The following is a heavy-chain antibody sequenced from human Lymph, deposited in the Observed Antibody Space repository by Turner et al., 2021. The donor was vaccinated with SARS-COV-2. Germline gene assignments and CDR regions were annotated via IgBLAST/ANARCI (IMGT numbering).Heavy chain of an antibody. CDR2: MNPNSGNT. V-gene: IGHV1-8*01. CDR3: ARGKHDYYDSSGYYYEWFDP. J-gene: IGHJ5*02. D-gene: IGHD3-22*01. Sequence: QVQLVQSGAEVKKPGASVKVSCKASGYIFPSYDINWVRQATGQGLEWMGWMNPNSGNTGYAQKFQGRVTMTRNTSISTAYMELSSLRSEDTAVYYCARGKHDYYDSSGYYYEWFDPWGQGTLVTVSS. CDR1: GYIFPSYD.